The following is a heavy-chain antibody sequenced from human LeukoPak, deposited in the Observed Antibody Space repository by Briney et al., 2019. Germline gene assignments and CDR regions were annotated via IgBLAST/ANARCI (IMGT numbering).Heavy chain of an antibody. CDR3: AKITQIGVRSGSTRAFDI. CDR1: AFTFSSYA. J-gene: IGHJ3*02. D-gene: IGHD3-10*01. V-gene: IGHV3-23*01. CDR2: ISGSGGST. Sequence: GGSLRLSCAASAFTFSSYAMSWVRQAPGKGLEWVSAISGSGGSTYSADSVKGRFTISRDNSKNTLYLQMNSLRPEDTAVYYCAKITQIGVRSGSTRAFDIWGQGTMVTVSS.